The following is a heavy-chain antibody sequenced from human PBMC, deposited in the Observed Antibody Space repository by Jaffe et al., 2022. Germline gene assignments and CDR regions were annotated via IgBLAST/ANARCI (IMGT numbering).Heavy chain of an antibody. CDR2: IFSNDEK. V-gene: IGHV2-26*01. J-gene: IGHJ4*02. CDR3: ARILEYYDFWSGYLFDY. D-gene: IGHD3-3*01. Sequence: QVTLKESGPVLVKPTETLTLTCTVSGFSLSNARMGVSWIRQPPGKALEWLAHIFSNDEKSYSTSLKSRLTISKDTSKSQVVLTMTNMDPVDTATYYCARILEYYDFWSGYLFDYWGQGTLVTVSS. CDR1: GFSLSNARMG.